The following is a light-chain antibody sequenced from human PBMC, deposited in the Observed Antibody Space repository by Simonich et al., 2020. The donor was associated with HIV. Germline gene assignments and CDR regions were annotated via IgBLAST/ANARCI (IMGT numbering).Light chain of an antibody. J-gene: IGKJ1*01. CDR1: QKISSY. CDR2: AAS. Sequence: DIQMTQSPSTLSASVGDRVTITCRASQKISSYLNWFQQKPGKAPKLLLYAASRLESGVPSRFSGSGSGTDYTLTISSLQPEDFATYYCQQYYSTPPTFGQGTKVEIK. V-gene: IGKV1-NL1*01. CDR3: QQYYSTPPT.